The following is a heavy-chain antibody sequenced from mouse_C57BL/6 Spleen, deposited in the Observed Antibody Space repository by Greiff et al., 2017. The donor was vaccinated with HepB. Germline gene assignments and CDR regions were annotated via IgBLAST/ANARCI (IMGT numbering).Heavy chain of an antibody. CDR3: ARERGELGRDFDY. V-gene: IGHV1-85*01. J-gene: IGHJ2*01. CDR1: GYTFTSYD. Sequence: VQLQQSGPELVKPGASVKLSCKASGYTFTSYDINWVKQRPGQGLEWIGWIYPRDGSTKYNEKFKGKATLTVDTYSSTAYMELHSLTSEDSAVYFCARERGELGRDFDYWGQGTTLTVSS. CDR2: IYPRDGST. D-gene: IGHD4-1*01.